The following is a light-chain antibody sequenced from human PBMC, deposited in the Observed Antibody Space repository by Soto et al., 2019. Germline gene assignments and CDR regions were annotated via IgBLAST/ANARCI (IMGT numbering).Light chain of an antibody. Sequence: QSVLTQPRSVSGSPGQSVTISCTGTSSDVGGYNYVSWYQQHPGKAPKLMIYDVSKRPSGVPDRFSGSKSGNTASLTISGLQAEDEADYYCSSYKRTSRVYVFGTGTKVTVL. V-gene: IGLV2-11*01. CDR3: SSYKRTSRVYV. CDR1: SSDVGGYNY. J-gene: IGLJ1*01. CDR2: DVS.